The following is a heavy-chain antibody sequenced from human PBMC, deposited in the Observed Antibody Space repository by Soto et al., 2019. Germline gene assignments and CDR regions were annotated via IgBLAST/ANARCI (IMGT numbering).Heavy chain of an antibody. Sequence: QVQLVQSGAEVKQPGSSVKVSCQASGVTFSSFATSWVRQAPGQGLEWMGGIIPIFRTPNYAQNFQGRVTITADESTSSVYMELSRLRSEDTAVYYCARSTGSGFRPGTHRFNWFDPWGQGTLVTVSS. CDR1: GVTFSSFA. CDR3: ARSTGSGFRPGTHRFNWFDP. V-gene: IGHV1-69*01. D-gene: IGHD5-12*01. CDR2: IIPIFRTP. J-gene: IGHJ5*02.